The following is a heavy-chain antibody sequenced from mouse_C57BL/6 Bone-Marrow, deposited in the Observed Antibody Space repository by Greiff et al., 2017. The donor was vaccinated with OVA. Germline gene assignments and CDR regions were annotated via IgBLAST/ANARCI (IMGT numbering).Heavy chain of an antibody. CDR2: FHPNSGST. CDR1: GYTFTSYW. CDR3: ARLVRYYFDY. Sequence: QVQLQQPGAELVKPGASVKLSCKASGYTFTSYWMHWVKQRPGQGLEWIGMFHPNSGSTNYNEKFKSKATLTVDKSSSTAYMQLSSLTSEDSAVYYCARLVRYYFDYWGQGTTLTVSS. J-gene: IGHJ2*01. V-gene: IGHV1-64*01.